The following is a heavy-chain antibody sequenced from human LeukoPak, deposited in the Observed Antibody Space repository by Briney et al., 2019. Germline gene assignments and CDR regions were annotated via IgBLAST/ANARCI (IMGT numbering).Heavy chain of an antibody. CDR1: GGSLSDYY. CDR2: INHSGST. Sequence: PSETLSLTCGVYGGSLSDYYWSWIRQPPGKGLEWIGEINHSGSTNYNPSLKSRVTISEDTSKNQFSLKLDSVTAADTAVYYCARKHGDYGQYYFDYWGQGTLVTVSS. V-gene: IGHV4-34*01. D-gene: IGHD4-17*01. J-gene: IGHJ4*02. CDR3: ARKHGDYGQYYFDY.